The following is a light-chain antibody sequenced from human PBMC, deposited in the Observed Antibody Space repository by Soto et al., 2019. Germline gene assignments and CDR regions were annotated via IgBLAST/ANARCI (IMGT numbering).Light chain of an antibody. CDR2: GAS. CDR3: QQYNNWPPLT. V-gene: IGKV3-15*01. CDR1: QSVSSN. Sequence: DIVMTQSLATLSVSPGERATLSCRASQSVSSNLAWYQQKPGQAPRLLIYGASTRATGIPARFSGSGSGTEFTLTISSLQSGDFGVYYCQQYNNWPPLTFGGGTKVDIK. J-gene: IGKJ4*01.